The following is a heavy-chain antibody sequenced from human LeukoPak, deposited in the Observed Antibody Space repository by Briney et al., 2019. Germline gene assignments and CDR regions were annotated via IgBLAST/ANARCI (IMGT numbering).Heavy chain of an antibody. CDR2: ISGSGGST. Sequence: PGGSLRLSCAASGLSVSSKYMNWVRQAPGKRLEWVSAISGSGGSTYYADSVKGRFTISRDNSKNTLYLQMNSLRAEDTAVYYCAKEYGLLEYYFDYWGQGTLVTVSS. CDR1: GLSVSSKY. J-gene: IGHJ4*02. D-gene: IGHD2/OR15-2a*01. CDR3: AKEYGLLEYYFDY. V-gene: IGHV3-23*01.